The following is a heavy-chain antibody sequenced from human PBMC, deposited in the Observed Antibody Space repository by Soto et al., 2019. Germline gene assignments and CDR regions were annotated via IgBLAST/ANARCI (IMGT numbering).Heavy chain of an antibody. D-gene: IGHD4-17*01. CDR3: ARSRRTYGDYYDL. J-gene: IGHJ4*02. V-gene: IGHV3-23*01. CDR1: GFTFSTYA. CDR2: VRVSGANT. Sequence: GGSLRLSCEASGFTFSTYAMTWVRQAPGKGLEWVSSVRVSGANTYYAESVKGRFTVSRDNSKSTVYLQMSSLRGNDTALYFCARSRRTYGDYYDLWGQGTVVTVSS.